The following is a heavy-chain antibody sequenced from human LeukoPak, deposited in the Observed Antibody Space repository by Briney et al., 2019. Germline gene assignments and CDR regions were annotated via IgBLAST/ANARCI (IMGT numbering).Heavy chain of an antibody. CDR2: ISYDGSNK. D-gene: IGHD3-22*01. Sequence: GGSLRLSCAASGFAFSSYAMHWVRQAPGKGLEWVAVISYDGSNKYYADSVKGRFTISRDNSKNTLYLQMNSLRAEDTAVYYCARGLEAFDIWGQGTMVTVSS. CDR1: GFAFSSYA. CDR3: ARGLEAFDI. J-gene: IGHJ3*02. V-gene: IGHV3-30-3*01.